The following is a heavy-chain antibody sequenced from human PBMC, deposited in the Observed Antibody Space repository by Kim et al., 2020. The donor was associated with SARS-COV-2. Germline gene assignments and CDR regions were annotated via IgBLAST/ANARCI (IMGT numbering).Heavy chain of an antibody. Sequence: SVKVSCKASGGTFSSYAISWVRQAPGQGLEWMGGIIPIFGTANYAQKFQGRVTITADESTSTAYMELSSLRSEDTAVYYCARSVRKYNWNYGGFDYWGQGTLVTVSS. CDR2: IIPIFGTA. V-gene: IGHV1-69*13. CDR3: ARSVRKYNWNYGGFDY. D-gene: IGHD1-7*01. CDR1: GGTFSSYA. J-gene: IGHJ4*02.